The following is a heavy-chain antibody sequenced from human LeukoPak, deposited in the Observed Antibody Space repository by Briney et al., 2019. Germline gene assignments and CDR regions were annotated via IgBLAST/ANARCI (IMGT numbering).Heavy chain of an antibody. V-gene: IGHV3-23*01. Sequence: GSLRLSCAASGFTFSSYAMSWARQAPGKGLEWVSAISGSGGSTYYADSVKGRFTISRDNSKNTLYLQMNSLRAEDTAVYYCAKDISGWYGSFAFDIWGQGTMVTVSS. CDR3: AKDISGWYGSFAFDI. CDR2: ISGSGGST. CDR1: GFTFSSYA. D-gene: IGHD6-19*01. J-gene: IGHJ3*02.